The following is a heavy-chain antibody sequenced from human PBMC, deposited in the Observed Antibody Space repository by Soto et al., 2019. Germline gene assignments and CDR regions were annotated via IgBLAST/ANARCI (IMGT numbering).Heavy chain of an antibody. D-gene: IGHD3-3*01. Sequence: SVKVSCKVSGGTFSSYAISWVRQAPGQGLEWMGGIIPIFGTANYAQKFQGRVTITADESTSTAYMELSSLRSEDTAVYYCARDLYDFWSGYPDYYYYGMDVWGQGTTVTVSS. V-gene: IGHV1-69*13. J-gene: IGHJ6*02. CDR1: GGTFSSYA. CDR2: IIPIFGTA. CDR3: ARDLYDFWSGYPDYYYYGMDV.